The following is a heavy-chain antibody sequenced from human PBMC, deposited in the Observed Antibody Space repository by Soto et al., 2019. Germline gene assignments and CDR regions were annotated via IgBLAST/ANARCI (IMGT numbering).Heavy chain of an antibody. CDR1: GFTFSSYE. J-gene: IGHJ4*02. CDR2: ISSSGSTI. CDR3: VKCSGGSCYSSDY. D-gene: IGHD2-15*01. Sequence: EVQLMESGGGLVQPGGSLRLSCAASGFTFSSYEMNWVRQAPGKGLEWVSYISSSGSTIYYADSVKGRFTISRDNAKNSLYLQMNSLRAEDTAVYYCVKCSGGSCYSSDYWGQGTLVTVSS. V-gene: IGHV3-48*03.